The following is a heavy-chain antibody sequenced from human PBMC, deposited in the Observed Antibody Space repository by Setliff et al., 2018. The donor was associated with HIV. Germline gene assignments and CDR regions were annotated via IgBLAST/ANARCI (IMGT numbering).Heavy chain of an antibody. CDR2: IRSKADKYAT. D-gene: IGHD6-19*01. CDR1: GFTFSGAE. J-gene: IGHJ5*02. Sequence: GGSLRLSCAASGFTFSGAEIHWVRQASGKGLEWVGHIRSKADKYATEYGASAQGRFIISRDDSRKTAYLQMSSLRAEDTAMYYCLLPCTSGWHNWADPWGQGTLVTVSS. CDR3: LLPCTSGWHNWADP. V-gene: IGHV3-73*01.